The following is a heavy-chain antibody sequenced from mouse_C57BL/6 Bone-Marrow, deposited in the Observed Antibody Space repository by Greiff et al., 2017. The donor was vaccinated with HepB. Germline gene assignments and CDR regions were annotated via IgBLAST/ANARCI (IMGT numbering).Heavy chain of an antibody. CDR2: INYDGSST. Sequence: EVMLVESEGGLVQPGSSMKLSCTASGFTFSDYYMAWVRQVPEKGLEWVANINYDGSSTYYLDSLKSRFIISRDNAKNILYLQMSSLKSEDTATYYCARLRLLQYFDVWGTGTTVTVSS. J-gene: IGHJ1*03. CDR1: GFTFSDYY. CDR3: ARLRLLQYFDV. D-gene: IGHD2-3*01. V-gene: IGHV5-16*01.